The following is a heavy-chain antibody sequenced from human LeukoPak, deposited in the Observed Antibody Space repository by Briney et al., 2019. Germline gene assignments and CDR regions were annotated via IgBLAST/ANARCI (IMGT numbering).Heavy chain of an antibody. CDR2: INHSGST. V-gene: IGHV4-34*01. CDR3: ARETRYYFDY. CDR1: GGSFSGYY. J-gene: IGHJ4*02. Sequence: SETLSLTCAVYGGSFSGYYWSWIRQPPGKGLEWIGEINHSGSTNYNPSLKSRVTISVDTSKNQFSLKLSSVTAADTAVYYCARETRYYFDYWGQGTLVTVSS.